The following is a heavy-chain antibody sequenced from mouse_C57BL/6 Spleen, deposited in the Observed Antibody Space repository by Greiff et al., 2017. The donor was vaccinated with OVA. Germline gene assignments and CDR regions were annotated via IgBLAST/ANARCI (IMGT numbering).Heavy chain of an antibody. V-gene: IGHV10-1*01. CDR2: IRSKSNNYAT. D-gene: IGHD2-1*01. CDR3: VSPTIYYGNYDYAMDY. Sequence: EVQLVESGGGLVQPKGSLKLSCAASGFSFNTYAMNWVRQAPGKGLEWVARIRSKSNNYATYYADSVKDRFTISRDDSESMLYLQMNNLKTEDTAMYYCVSPTIYYGNYDYAMDYWGQGTSVTVSS. J-gene: IGHJ4*01. CDR1: GFSFNTYA.